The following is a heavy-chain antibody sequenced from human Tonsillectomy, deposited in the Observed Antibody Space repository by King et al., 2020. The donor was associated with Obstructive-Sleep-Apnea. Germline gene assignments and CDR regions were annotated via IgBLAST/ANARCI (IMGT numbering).Heavy chain of an antibody. Sequence: QLQESGPGLVKPSETLSLTCTISGGSISSSSYYWGWIRQPPGKGLEWIGSINYSGFTYYNPSLKSRVTISVDTSKNQFSLKLSSVTAADTAVYYCVRGCTSCNWGLDAFDIWGQGTMVTVSS. D-gene: IGHD2-2*01. V-gene: IGHV4-39*07. J-gene: IGHJ3*02. CDR1: GGSISSSSYY. CDR2: INYSGFT. CDR3: VRGCTSCNWGLDAFDI.